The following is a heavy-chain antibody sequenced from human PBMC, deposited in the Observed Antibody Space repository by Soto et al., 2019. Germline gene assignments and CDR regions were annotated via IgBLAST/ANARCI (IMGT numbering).Heavy chain of an antibody. CDR3: ARINTATWLVDY. CDR2: ISSSSGYI. D-gene: IGHD5-18*01. V-gene: IGHV3-21*01. CDR1: GFTFSTYS. Sequence: EMQLVESGGGLVKPGGSLRLSCAASGFTFSTYSMNWVRQAPGKGLEWVSSISSSSGYIYYADSVKGRFTISRDNAKNSLYLQMNSLRDEDTAVYYCARINTATWLVDYWGQGTLVTVSS. J-gene: IGHJ4*02.